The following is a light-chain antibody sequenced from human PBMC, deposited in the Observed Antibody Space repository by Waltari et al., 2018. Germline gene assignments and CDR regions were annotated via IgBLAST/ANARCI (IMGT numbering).Light chain of an antibody. Sequence: WRASPGAGTAVALYQQHPGQAPWHLLYGASRRATDIPERFSGSRSVTDFSLTISRLEPEDFAVYYCQHYVRLPATCGQGPKVEI. CDR2: GAS. J-gene: IGKJ1*01. CDR1: PGAGTA. V-gene: IGKV3-20*01. CDR3: QHYVRLPAT.